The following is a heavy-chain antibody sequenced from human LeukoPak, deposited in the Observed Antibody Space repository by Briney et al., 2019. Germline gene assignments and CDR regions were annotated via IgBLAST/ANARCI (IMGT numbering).Heavy chain of an antibody. CDR3: ARGVLDYYGSGSYPDY. CDR2: IYYSGST. D-gene: IGHD3-10*01. J-gene: IGHJ4*02. Sequence: SETLSLTCTVSGGSISSYYWSWIRQPPGKGLEWIGYIYYSGSTNYNPSLKSRVTISVDTSKNQFSLKLSSVTAADTAVYYCARGVLDYYGSGSYPDYWGQGTLVTVSS. CDR1: GGSISSYY. V-gene: IGHV4-59*08.